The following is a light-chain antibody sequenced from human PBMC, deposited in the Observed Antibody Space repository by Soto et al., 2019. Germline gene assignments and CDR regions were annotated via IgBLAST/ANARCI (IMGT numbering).Light chain of an antibody. CDR3: QQYYNWPRT. CDR1: QSVGSN. V-gene: IGKV3-15*01. CDR2: GAS. J-gene: IGKJ2*01. Sequence: EMVMTQSPATLSVSPGGGATLSCRASQSVGSNLAWFQQKPGQAPRLLIYGASTRATGIPARFSGSGSGTEFTLTISSLQSEDFAVYYCQQYYNWPRTFGQGTKVDIK.